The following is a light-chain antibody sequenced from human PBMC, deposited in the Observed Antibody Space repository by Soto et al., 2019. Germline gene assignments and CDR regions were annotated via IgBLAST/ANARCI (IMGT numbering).Light chain of an antibody. J-gene: IGLJ1*01. CDR1: SSDVGGYNY. Sequence: QSVLTQPASVSGSPGQSITISCTGTSSDVGGYNYVSWYQQHPGKAPKLMIYDVSNRPSGVSNRSSGSKSGNTASLTISGLQAEDEADYYCSSYTSSSTLPYVFGTGTKVNVL. V-gene: IGLV2-14*01. CDR2: DVS. CDR3: SSYTSSSTLPYV.